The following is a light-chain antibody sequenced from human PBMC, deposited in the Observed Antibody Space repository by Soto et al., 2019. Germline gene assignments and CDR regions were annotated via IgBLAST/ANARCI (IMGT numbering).Light chain of an antibody. Sequence: QSVLTQPPSVSGAPGQRVTISCTGSSSNIGAGYDVHWYQQLPGTAPKLLIYGNSNRPSGVPDRFSGSKSGTSASLAITGLQAEDEADYYCSSYTSSSLWVFGTGTKLTVL. V-gene: IGLV1-40*01. CDR1: SSNIGAGYD. J-gene: IGLJ1*01. CDR2: GNS. CDR3: SSYTSSSLWV.